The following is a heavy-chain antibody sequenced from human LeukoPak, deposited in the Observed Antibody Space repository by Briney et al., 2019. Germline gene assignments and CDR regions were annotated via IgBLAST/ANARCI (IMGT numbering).Heavy chain of an antibody. CDR3: ARVRYITAADFIHYMDV. D-gene: IGHD1-14*01. CDR2: ISENNGNR. CDR1: GYTFGTYG. J-gene: IGHJ6*03. Sequence: EASVKVSFKPSGYTFGTYGISWVRQAPGQGREWMGRISENNGNRKYAQRFQGRVTMTTETSTSTAYLEVRNLRSDDTAVYYCARVRYITAADFIHYMDVWGEGTTVTVSS. V-gene: IGHV1-18*01.